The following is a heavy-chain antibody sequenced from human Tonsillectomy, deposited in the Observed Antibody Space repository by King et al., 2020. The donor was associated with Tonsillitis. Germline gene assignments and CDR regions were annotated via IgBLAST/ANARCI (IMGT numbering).Heavy chain of an antibody. CDR1: GFTFSTYG. CDR3: ARDYGDYVALGY. D-gene: IGHD4-17*01. CDR2: ISYDGSNK. V-gene: IGHV3-30*03. Sequence: VQLVGSGGGVVQPERSLRLSCAASGFTFSTYGMHWVRQAPGKGLEWVALISYDGSNKFYADSVKGRFTISRDNSKNTLFLQMNSLIPEDTAVYYCARDYGDYVALGYWGQGTLVTVSS. J-gene: IGHJ4*02.